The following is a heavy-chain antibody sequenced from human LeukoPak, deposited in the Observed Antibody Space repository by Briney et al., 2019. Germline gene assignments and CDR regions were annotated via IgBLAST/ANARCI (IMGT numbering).Heavy chain of an antibody. CDR3: AKDRAGVVPTMVLDY. Sequence: PGGSLRLSCEASGFTFSNYAMSWVRQAPGKGLEWVSSIRASGGSTYYADSVKGRFTISRDNSKNTLFLQMNSLRAEDMAVYYCAKDRAGVVPTMVLDYWGQGILVTVSS. D-gene: IGHD5-12*01. J-gene: IGHJ4*02. CDR2: IRASGGST. CDR1: GFTFSNYA. V-gene: IGHV3-23*01.